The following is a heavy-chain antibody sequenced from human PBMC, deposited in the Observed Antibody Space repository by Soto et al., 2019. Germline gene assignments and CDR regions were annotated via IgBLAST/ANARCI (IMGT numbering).Heavy chain of an antibody. V-gene: IGHV5-51*01. CDR3: ARLPCSSTRCHTVSQYYFDY. Sequence: PGESLNISCQGFGYSFNTYWIAWVRQMPVKGLEWVGIIYPGESDSRYSPSFQGQVTVSADKSMHTASLQWSSLKASDTAIYYCARLPCSSTRCHTVSQYYFDYWSQGTQVTVSS. J-gene: IGHJ4*02. CDR2: IYPGESDS. D-gene: IGHD2-2*02. CDR1: GYSFNTYW.